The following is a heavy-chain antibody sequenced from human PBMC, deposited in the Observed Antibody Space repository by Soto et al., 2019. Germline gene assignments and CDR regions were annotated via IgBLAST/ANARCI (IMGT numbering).Heavy chain of an antibody. V-gene: IGHV4-59*08. CDR1: GGSISSYY. CDR3: ARLYPYSGGFRAFDI. Sequence: SETLSLTCTVSGGSISSYYWSWIRQPPGKGLEWIGYIYYSGSTNYNPSLKSRVTISVDTSKNQFSLKLSSVTAADTAAYYCARLYPYSGGFRAFDIWGQGTMVNVSS. CDR2: IYYSGST. J-gene: IGHJ3*02. D-gene: IGHD6-19*01.